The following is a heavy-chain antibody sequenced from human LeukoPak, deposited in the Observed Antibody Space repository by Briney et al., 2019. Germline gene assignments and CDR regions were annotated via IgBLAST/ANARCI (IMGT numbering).Heavy chain of an antibody. Sequence: GGSLRLSCAASGFTFSKYGMHWVRQAPGKGLEWVAFIRYDGSNKYYADSVKGRFTISRDNSKNTFYLQMNSLRPDDTAVYYCAREEGSGSYQNWFDPWGQGTLVTVSS. D-gene: IGHD1-26*01. V-gene: IGHV3-30*02. CDR3: AREEGSGSYQNWFDP. CDR1: GFTFSKYG. CDR2: IRYDGSNK. J-gene: IGHJ5*02.